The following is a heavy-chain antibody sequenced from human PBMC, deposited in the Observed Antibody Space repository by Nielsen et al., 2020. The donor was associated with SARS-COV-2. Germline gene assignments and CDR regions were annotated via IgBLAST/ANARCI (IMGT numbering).Heavy chain of an antibody. Sequence: GGSLRLSCAGSGFTFSDYYMSWIRQAPGKGLEWVAQMSGSSSYIHYADSVKGRYTISKDSAKNSLYLQMNSLRAEDTAVYYCARVAGTPPVSYSYFDLWVRGTLVTVSS. CDR3: ARVAGTPPVSYSYFDL. J-gene: IGHJ2*01. D-gene: IGHD6-19*01. V-gene: IGHV3-11*05. CDR2: MSGSSSYI. CDR1: GFTFSDYY.